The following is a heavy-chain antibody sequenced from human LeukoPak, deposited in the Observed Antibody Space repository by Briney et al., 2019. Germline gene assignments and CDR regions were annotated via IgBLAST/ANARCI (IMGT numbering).Heavy chain of an antibody. CDR3: ARDDIVVAGDAFDI. CDR2: INPNSGGT. Sequence: ASVKVSCKASGGTFSSYAISWVRQAPGQGLEWMGWINPNSGGTNYAQKFQGRVTMTRDTSISTAYMELSRLRSDDTAVYYCARDDIVVAGDAFDIWGRGTMVTVSS. V-gene: IGHV1-2*02. D-gene: IGHD2-15*01. J-gene: IGHJ3*02. CDR1: GGTFSSYA.